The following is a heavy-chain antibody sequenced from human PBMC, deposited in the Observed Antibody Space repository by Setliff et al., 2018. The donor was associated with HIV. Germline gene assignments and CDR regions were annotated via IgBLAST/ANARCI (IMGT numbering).Heavy chain of an antibody. CDR3: ALYYYDSSSYYDLDY. V-gene: IGHV1-69*10. Sequence: GASVKVSCKASGGTFSSYAISWVRQAPGQGLEWMGGIIPILGIANYAQKFQGRVTITADKSTSTAYMELSSLRSEDTAVYYCALYYYDSSSYYDLDYWGQGTLVTVSS. J-gene: IGHJ4*02. D-gene: IGHD3-22*01. CDR2: IIPILGIA. CDR1: GGTFSSYA.